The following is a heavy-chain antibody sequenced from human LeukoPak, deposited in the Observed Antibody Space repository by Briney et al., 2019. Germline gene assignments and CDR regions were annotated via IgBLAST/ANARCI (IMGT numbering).Heavy chain of an antibody. CDR2: IYYSGST. CDR1: GGSISSYY. V-gene: IGHV4-59*01. Sequence: SETLSLTCTVSGGSISSYYWSWIRQPPGKGLEWIGYIYYSGSTNYNPSLKSRVTISVDTSKNQFSPKLSSVTAADTSVYYCARGPDYYGSGSYSPGDYWGQGTLVTVSS. CDR3: ARGPDYYGSGSYSPGDY. J-gene: IGHJ4*02. D-gene: IGHD3-10*01.